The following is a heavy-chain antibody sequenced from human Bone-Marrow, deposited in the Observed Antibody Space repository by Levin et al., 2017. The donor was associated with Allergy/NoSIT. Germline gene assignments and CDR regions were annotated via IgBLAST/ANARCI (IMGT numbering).Heavy chain of an antibody. CDR3: VKSSLEWLVLPFDY. Sequence: GGSLRLSCAASGFTFSSHNMHWVRQAPGKELEWVALISSDGSNRDYADSVKGRFTISRDNSKNTLFLQMNSLRTEDTAVYYCVKSSLEWLVLPFDYWGQGALVSVSS. V-gene: IGHV3-30-3*01. J-gene: IGHJ4*02. CDR1: GFTFSSHN. D-gene: IGHD6-19*01. CDR2: ISSDGSNR.